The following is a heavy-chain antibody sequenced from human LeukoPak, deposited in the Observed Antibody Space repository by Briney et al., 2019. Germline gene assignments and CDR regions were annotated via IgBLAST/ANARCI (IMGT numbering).Heavy chain of an antibody. J-gene: IGHJ4*02. CDR1: GGSISSYY. V-gene: IGHV4-59*08. CDR2: IYYSGST. D-gene: IGHD2-2*01. CDR3: ARHRSTSCYEY. Sequence: SETLSLTCTVSGGSISSYYWSWIRQPPGKGLEWIGYIYYSGSTYYNPSLKSRVTISVDTSKNQFSLKLSSVTAADTAVYCCARHRSTSCYEYWGQGTLVTVSS.